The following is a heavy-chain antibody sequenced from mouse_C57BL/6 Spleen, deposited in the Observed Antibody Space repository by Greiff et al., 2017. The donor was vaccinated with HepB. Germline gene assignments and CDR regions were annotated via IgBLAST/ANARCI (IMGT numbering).Heavy chain of an antibody. CDR2: INPNNGGT. Sequence: EVQLQQSGPELVKPGASVKMSCKASGYTFTDYHMHWVKQSHGKSLEWFGYINPNNGGTSYNKKFTVKATLTVNKSSSPAYMELRRLTSEDSAVYDCARGSYDYSWFAYWGQGTLVTVCA. D-gene: IGHD2-4*01. V-gene: IGHV1-22*01. CDR1: GYTFTDYH. CDR3: ARGSYDYSWFAY. J-gene: IGHJ3*01.